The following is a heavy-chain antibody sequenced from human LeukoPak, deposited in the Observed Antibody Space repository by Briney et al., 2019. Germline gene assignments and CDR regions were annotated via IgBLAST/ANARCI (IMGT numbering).Heavy chain of an antibody. V-gene: IGHV1-3*01. J-gene: IGHJ4*02. CDR2: INAGNGNT. D-gene: IGHD5/OR15-5a*01. CDR1: GYTFTGYY. CDR3: ARGRWSTTTASYYFDS. Sequence: VASVKVSCKASGYTFTGYYMHWVRQAPGQGLEWMGWINAGNGNTKYSQKFQGRVTITRDRSASTAYMELNSLRSEDTAVYYCARGRWSTTTASYYFDSWGQGSLVTVS.